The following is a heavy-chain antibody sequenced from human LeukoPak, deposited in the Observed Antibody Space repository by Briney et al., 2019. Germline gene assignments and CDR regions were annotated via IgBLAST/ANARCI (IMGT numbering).Heavy chain of an antibody. CDR3: ARGNSGSYSQDWFDP. D-gene: IGHD1-26*01. J-gene: IGHJ5*02. Sequence: PGGSLRLSCAASGFIFSSHGMNWVRQAPGKGLEWVSGISPSGDITYYADSVKGRFTISRDNAKNSLYLQMNSLRDDDMALYYCARGNSGSYSQDWFDPWGQGTLVTVSS. V-gene: IGHV3-23*01. CDR2: ISPSGDIT. CDR1: GFIFSSHG.